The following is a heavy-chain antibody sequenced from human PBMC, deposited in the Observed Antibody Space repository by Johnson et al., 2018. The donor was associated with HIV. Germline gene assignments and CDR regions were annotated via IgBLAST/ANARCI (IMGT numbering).Heavy chain of an antibody. V-gene: IGHV3-74*01. D-gene: IGHD3-22*01. Sequence: VQLVESGGALVQPGGSLRLSCEVSGFTISTFWMHWVRQVPGKGLMWVSRISGDGSSSSYADSVKGRFTISRDNAKNTLYLQMNSLRAEDTAVYYCARSRYDSSGYGIWGQGTMVTVSS. CDR1: GFTISTFW. J-gene: IGHJ3*02. CDR3: ARSRYDSSGYGI. CDR2: ISGDGSSS.